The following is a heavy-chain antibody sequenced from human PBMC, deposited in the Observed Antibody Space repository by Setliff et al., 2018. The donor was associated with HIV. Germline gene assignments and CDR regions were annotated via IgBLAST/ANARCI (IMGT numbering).Heavy chain of an antibody. CDR2: ISYDSRFI. V-gene: IGHV3-21*01. Sequence: GGSLRLSCAASGFTFSNYDMNWVRQAPGKGLEWVSSISYDSRFIYHADSMKGRFTISRDNSKNTLYLQMNSLRAEDTAVYYCARDSWDSSSWPDTLDYWGQGTLVTVSS. J-gene: IGHJ4*02. CDR1: GFTFSNYD. CDR3: ARDSWDSSSWPDTLDY. D-gene: IGHD6-13*01.